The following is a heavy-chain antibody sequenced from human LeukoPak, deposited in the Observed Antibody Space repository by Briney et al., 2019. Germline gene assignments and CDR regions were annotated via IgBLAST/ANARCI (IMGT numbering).Heavy chain of an antibody. Sequence: ASVKVSCKASGGTFSSYAISWVRQAPGQGLEWVGGIIPIFGTANYAQKFQGRVTITTDESTSTAYMELSSLRSEDTAVYYCARGNRYGGYDYWGQGTLVTVSS. D-gene: IGHD1-14*01. CDR2: IIPIFGTA. CDR3: ARGNRYGGYDY. CDR1: GGTFSSYA. J-gene: IGHJ4*02. V-gene: IGHV1-69*05.